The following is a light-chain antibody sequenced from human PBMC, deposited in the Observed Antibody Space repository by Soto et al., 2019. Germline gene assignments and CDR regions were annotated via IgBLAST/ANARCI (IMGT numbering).Light chain of an antibody. J-gene: IGLJ3*02. CDR2: NDN. CDR1: SSNIGRYS. Sequence: QSVLTQPPSASRTPGQRVSISCSGSSSNIGRYSVNWYQRFPGTAPKLLIYNDNQRPAGVPDRFSGSKFGTSVSLVISGLQSKDEADYYCAAWDDSLSGVVFGGGTKLTVL. CDR3: AAWDDSLSGVV. V-gene: IGLV1-44*01.